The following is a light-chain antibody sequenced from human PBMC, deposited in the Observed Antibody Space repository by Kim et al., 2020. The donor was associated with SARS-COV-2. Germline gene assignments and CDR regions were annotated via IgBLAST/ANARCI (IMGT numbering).Light chain of an antibody. J-gene: IGLJ2*01. V-gene: IGLV3-21*03. CDR3: QVWDSGSEHVV. CDR1: SIGRRN. CDR2: DNI. Sequence: SYELTQPPSVSVAPGKTATIICGGDSIGRRNVHRYQQKPGQAPVVVVYDNIDRPSGIPERFSGSNSGNTATLTISRVDAGDEADYFCQVWDSGSEHVVFGGGTQLTVL.